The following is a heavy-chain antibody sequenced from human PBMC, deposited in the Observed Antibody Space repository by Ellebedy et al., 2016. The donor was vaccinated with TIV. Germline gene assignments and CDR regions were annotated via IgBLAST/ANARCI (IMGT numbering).Heavy chain of an antibody. CDR1: GFTFSNYW. V-gene: IGHV3-7*01. J-gene: IGHJ3*02. D-gene: IGHD3-22*01. CDR2: IKPDGSEK. Sequence: GESLKISCAASGFTFSNYWMSWVRQAPGKGLEWVANIKPDGSEKYYVDSVKGRSTISRDNAKKSLYLQMNSLRAEDTAVYYCARGDYYDTSGNYIDAFDIWGQGTMVTVSS. CDR3: ARGDYYDTSGNYIDAFDI.